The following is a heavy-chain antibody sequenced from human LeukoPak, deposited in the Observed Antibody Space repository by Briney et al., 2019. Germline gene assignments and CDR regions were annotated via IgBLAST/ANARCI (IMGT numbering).Heavy chain of an antibody. V-gene: IGHV1-46*01. Sequence: ASVKVSCKASGYTFTSYYMHWVRQAPGQGLEWMGIINPSGGSTSYAQKFQGRVTITADKSTSTAYMELSSLRSEDTAVYYCARSSIIAAAGPYYFDYWGQGTLVTVSS. CDR1: GYTFTSYY. CDR3: ARSSIIAAAGPYYFDY. J-gene: IGHJ4*02. D-gene: IGHD6-13*01. CDR2: INPSGGST.